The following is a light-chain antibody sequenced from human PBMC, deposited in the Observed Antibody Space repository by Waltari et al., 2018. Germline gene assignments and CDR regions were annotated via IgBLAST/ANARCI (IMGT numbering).Light chain of an antibody. CDR1: QSVLYSSNSQNY. J-gene: IGKJ1*01. CDR3: QQYYDIPWT. CDR2: WAS. Sequence: DIVMTQSPDSLAVSLGERVTINCKSSQSVLYSSNSQNYLAWYQQKPGQPPKLLIYWASARESGVPDRFSGSESGTDFTLTISSLQAEDVAVYYCQQYYDIPWTFGQGTKVEI. V-gene: IGKV4-1*01.